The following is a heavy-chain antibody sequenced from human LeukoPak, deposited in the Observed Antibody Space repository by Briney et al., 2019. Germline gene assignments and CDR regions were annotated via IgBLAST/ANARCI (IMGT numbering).Heavy chain of an antibody. CDR1: GYTFTGYY. J-gene: IGHJ4*02. CDR3: ARDLEYLSSNYFDY. CDR2: INPNSGGT. V-gene: IGHV1-2*02. D-gene: IGHD3-3*01. Sequence: ASVKVSCKASGYTFTGYYMHWVRQAPGQGLEWMRWINPNSGGTNYAQKFQGRVTMTRDMSTSTVYMELSSLRSEDTAVYYCARDLEYLSSNYFDYWGQGTLVTVSS.